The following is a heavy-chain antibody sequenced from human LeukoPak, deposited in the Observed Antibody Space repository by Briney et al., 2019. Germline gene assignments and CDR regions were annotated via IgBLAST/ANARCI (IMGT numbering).Heavy chain of an antibody. D-gene: IGHD6-13*01. J-gene: IGHJ4*02. CDR1: GFAFSTYA. Sequence: GGSLRLSCAASGFAFSTYAMSWVRQAPGKGLEWVSIINSGGNTYYADSVKGRFTISRDNSKNTLWLQMNSQRAEDTAVYYCAKHSSGWYSFDFWGQGILVTVSS. V-gene: IGHV3-23*01. CDR3: AKHSSGWYSFDF. CDR2: INSGGNT.